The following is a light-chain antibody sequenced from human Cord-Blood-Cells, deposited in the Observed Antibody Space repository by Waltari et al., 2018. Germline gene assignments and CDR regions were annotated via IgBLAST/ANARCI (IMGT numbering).Light chain of an antibody. CDR2: WAS. CDR3: QQYYSTPFT. J-gene: IGKJ3*01. Sequence: DIVMTQSPDSLAVSLGERATINCKSSQSVLYSPNNKNYLAWYQQKPGQPPKLLIYWASTRESGVPDRFSGSGSGTDFTLTISSLLAEDVAVYYCQQYYSTPFTFGPGTKVDIK. CDR1: QSVLYSPNNKNY. V-gene: IGKV4-1*01.